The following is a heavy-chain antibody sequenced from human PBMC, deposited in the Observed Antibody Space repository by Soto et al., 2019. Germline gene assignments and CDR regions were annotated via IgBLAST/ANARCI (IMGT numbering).Heavy chain of an antibody. Sequence: PSETLSLTCTVSGGSISYYYWSWIRQPPGKGLGWIGEINHSGSTNYNPSLKSRVTISVDTSKNQFSLKLTSVTAADTAVYYCARDKITGLFDYWGQGTLVTVSS. V-gene: IGHV4-34*01. CDR3: ARDKITGLFDY. CDR2: INHSGST. CDR1: GGSISYYY. D-gene: IGHD2-8*02. J-gene: IGHJ4*02.